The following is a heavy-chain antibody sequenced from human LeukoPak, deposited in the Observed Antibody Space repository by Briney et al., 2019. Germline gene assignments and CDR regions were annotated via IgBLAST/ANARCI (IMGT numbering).Heavy chain of an antibody. V-gene: IGHV1-46*01. D-gene: IGHD6-19*01. CDR1: GYTLTSYY. CDR3: ARDIAVAGTKGFDY. Sequence: GASVKVSCKASGYTLTSYYMIWVRQSPGQGLEWLGVINPSGGSTSYAQKFQGRVTMTRDTSTSTVYMELSSLRSEDTAVYYCARDIAVAGTKGFDYWGQGTLVTVSS. J-gene: IGHJ4*02. CDR2: INPSGGST.